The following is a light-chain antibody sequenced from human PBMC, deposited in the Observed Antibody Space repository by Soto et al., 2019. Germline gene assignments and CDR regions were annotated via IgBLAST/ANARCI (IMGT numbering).Light chain of an antibody. Sequence: QSALTQPPSASGSPGQSVTISCTGTSSDVGGYNYVSWYQQHPGKAPKLMIYEVSKRPSGVPDRFSGSKSGNTASLTVSGLQAEEEAYYYCSSFAGSFYWVFGGGTKVTVL. J-gene: IGLJ2*01. CDR2: EVS. V-gene: IGLV2-8*01. CDR1: SSDVGGYNY. CDR3: SSFAGSFYWV.